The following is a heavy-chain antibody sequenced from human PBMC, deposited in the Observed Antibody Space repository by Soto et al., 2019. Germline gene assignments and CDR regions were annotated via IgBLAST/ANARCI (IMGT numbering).Heavy chain of an antibody. CDR1: GGTFSSYA. Sequence: SVKVSCKACGGTFSSYAISWVRQGPGQGREWMGGIIPIFGTANYAQKFQGRVTITADESTSTAYMELSSLRSEDTAAYYCARDEGKIRKVDYYHSRSYGMHVWDQAASETLSS. CDR2: IIPIFGTA. D-gene: IGHD3-22*01. CDR3: ARDEGKIRKVDYYHSRSYGMHV. V-gene: IGHV1-69*13. J-gene: IGHJ6*02.